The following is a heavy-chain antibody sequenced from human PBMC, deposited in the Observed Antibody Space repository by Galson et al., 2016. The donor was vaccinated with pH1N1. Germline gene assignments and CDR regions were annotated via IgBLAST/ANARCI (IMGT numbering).Heavy chain of an antibody. CDR1: GYIFTSYY. CDR3: ARDLARQHDS. V-gene: IGHV1-46*01. J-gene: IGHJ4*02. CDR2: IDPRGGT. Sequence: SVKVSCKASGYIFTSYYIHWVRQAPGQGLEWLGVIDPRGGTTYAQKFHGRVTMTSDTPTNTVSLELSSLKSDDTAVYFCARDLARQHDSWGQGTLVTVSS.